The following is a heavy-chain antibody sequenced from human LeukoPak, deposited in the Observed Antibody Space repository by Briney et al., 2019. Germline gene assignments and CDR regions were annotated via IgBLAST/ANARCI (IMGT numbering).Heavy chain of an antibody. CDR3: TKGRSNHY. CDR1: GFTFSDFW. Sequence: PGGSLRLSCAASGFTFSDFWMGWVRQAPGKGLEWVANINQGGSESYYVDCVKGRFTISRDNAKKSLFLQMNSLRAEDTAVYYCTKGRSNHYWGQGTLVTVST. J-gene: IGHJ4*02. D-gene: IGHD4-11*01. CDR2: INQGGSES. V-gene: IGHV3-7*01.